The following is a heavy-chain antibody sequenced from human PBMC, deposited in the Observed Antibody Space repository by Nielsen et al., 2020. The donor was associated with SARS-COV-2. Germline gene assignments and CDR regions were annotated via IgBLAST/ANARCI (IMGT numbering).Heavy chain of an antibody. V-gene: IGHV3-23*01. J-gene: IGHJ4*02. D-gene: IGHD4-23*01. CDR1: GFAFDSYA. CDR2: ISSSGGST. Sequence: GESLKISCAASGFAFDSYAMSWVRQAPGKGLEWVSSISSSGGSTYYAGSVKGRFTISRDNSKNTLYVQMNSLRAGDTAVYFCTRGFHGGFDYWGQGTLVTVSS. CDR3: TRGFHGGFDY.